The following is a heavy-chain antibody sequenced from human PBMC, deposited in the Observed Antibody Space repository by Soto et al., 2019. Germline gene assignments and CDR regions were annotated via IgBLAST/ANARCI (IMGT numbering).Heavy chain of an antibody. V-gene: IGHV1-18*01. CDR1: GYSFNDYG. CDR3: ARCYCSVGSFYTGWHFDL. Sequence: QVQLEQSGAEVKKPGASVRVSCKASGYSFNDYGMSWVRQAPGQGLEWMGWIGPYEGVTNHAQTFQGRVTMTVDTSTTTTDMELRSVRVDDTAIYYCARCYCSVGSFYTGWHFDLWGPGTLVTVTA. J-gene: IGHJ2*01. CDR2: IGPYEGVT. D-gene: IGHD2-15*01.